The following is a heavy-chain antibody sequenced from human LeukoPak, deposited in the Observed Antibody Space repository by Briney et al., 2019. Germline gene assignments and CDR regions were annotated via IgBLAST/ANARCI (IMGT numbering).Heavy chain of an antibody. D-gene: IGHD3-16*01. CDR1: GFTFSSYW. J-gene: IGHJ4*02. CDR3: AREGGGYYFDY. Sequence: PGGSLRLSCAASGFTFSSYWMSWVRQAPGKGLEWVANIKQDGSEKYYVDSVKGRFTISKDNAKNSLYLQMNSLRAEDTAVYYCAREGGGYYFDYWGQGTLVTVSS. V-gene: IGHV3-7*01. CDR2: IKQDGSEK.